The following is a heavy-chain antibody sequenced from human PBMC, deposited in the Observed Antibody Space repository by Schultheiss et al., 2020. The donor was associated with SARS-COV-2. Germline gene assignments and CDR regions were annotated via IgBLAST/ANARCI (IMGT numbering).Heavy chain of an antibody. J-gene: IGHJ6*03. D-gene: IGHD3-9*01. V-gene: IGHV4-34*01. Sequence: GSLRLSCAASGFTFSSYAMSWVRQAPGKGLVWIGEINHSGSTNYNPSLKSRVTISVDTSKNQFSLKLSSVTAADTAVYYCARLTGYDTLLTLAYYYYYMDVWGKGTTVTVSS. CDR1: GFTFSSYA. CDR3: ARLTGYDTLLTLAYYYYYMDV. CDR2: INHSGST.